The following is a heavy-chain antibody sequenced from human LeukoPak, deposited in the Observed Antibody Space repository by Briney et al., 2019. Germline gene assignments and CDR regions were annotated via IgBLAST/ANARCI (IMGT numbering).Heavy chain of an antibody. V-gene: IGHV3-30*05. CDR3: AKAYYYDSSGYYFVDY. CDR2: ISHDGSNN. J-gene: IGHJ4*02. D-gene: IGHD3-22*01. Sequence: GGSLRLSCAASGFTFSRYGIHWVRQAPGKGLEWVAVISHDGSNNYYAASVKGRFTISRDNSKNTLYLQMNSLRAEGTAVYYCAKAYYYDSSGYYFVDYWGQGTLVTVSS. CDR1: GFTFSRYG.